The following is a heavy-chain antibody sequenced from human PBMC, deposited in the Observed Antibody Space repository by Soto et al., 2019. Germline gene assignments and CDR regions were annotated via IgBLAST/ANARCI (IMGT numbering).Heavy chain of an antibody. CDR1: GFTFSNYG. D-gene: IGHD4-17*01. J-gene: IGHJ5*02. Sequence: QVQLVGSGGGVVQPGRSLRLSCAASGFTFSNYGMHWVRQAPGKGLEWVAVISYDGSNKYYADSVKGRFTISRDNSENPLQLQMDSLSAEDTAVHYCAKDHLPTTVTTPWFDPWGQGTLVTVSS. V-gene: IGHV3-30*18. CDR3: AKDHLPTTVTTPWFDP. CDR2: ISYDGSNK.